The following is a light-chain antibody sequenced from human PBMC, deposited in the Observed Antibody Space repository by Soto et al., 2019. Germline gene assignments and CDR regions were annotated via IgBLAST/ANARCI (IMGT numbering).Light chain of an antibody. CDR2: DVS. Sequence: QSVLTQPVSVSGSPGQSITISCTGTISDVGSYNYVSWYQQYPGKAPKLMIYDVSTRPSGVSDRFSGSKSGNTASLTISGLRAEDEADYYCCSYAGSYRNVFGSGTKVTVL. J-gene: IGLJ1*01. CDR3: CSYAGSYRNV. V-gene: IGLV2-14*03. CDR1: ISDVGSYNY.